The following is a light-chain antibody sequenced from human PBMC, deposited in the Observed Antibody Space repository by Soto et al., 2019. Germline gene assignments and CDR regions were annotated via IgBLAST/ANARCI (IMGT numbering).Light chain of an antibody. J-gene: IGKJ5*01. CDR3: QQYANSPIT. Sequence: VLTRSPGTLSLSPGESATLSCRASQPVSSNFLAWYQQKPGQAPWLLIYGVSSRASGIPDRFFGSGSGTDFTLTINRLEPEDFAVYYCQQYANSPITFGQGTRLEIK. CDR1: QPVSSNF. CDR2: GVS. V-gene: IGKV3-20*01.